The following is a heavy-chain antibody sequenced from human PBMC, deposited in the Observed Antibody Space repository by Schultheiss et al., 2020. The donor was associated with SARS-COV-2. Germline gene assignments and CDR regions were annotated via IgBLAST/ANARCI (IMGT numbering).Heavy chain of an antibody. V-gene: IGHV3-33*01. D-gene: IGHD5-18*01. Sequence: GGSLRISCAASGFTFSSYGMHWVRQAPGKGLEWVAVIWYDGSNKYYADSVKGRFTISRDNSKNTLYLQMNSLRAEDTAVYYCARDTAMAPFDYWGQGTLVTVSS. CDR1: GFTFSSYG. CDR3: ARDTAMAPFDY. J-gene: IGHJ4*02. CDR2: IWYDGSNK.